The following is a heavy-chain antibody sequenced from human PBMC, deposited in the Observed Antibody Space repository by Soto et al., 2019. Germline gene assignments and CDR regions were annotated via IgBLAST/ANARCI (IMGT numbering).Heavy chain of an antibody. V-gene: IGHV3-30*18. J-gene: IGHJ4*02. CDR1: GFSLSTHG. Sequence: PGGSLRLSCVASGFSLSTHGLHWVLQAPYKGLEWVAVISYDGTYKYYADSVKGRFTFSRDNSKNTLYLQMDSRRAEETAVYSCAKDFGLPSYCTNSGCFPDYWGQGTLVTVSS. CDR3: AKDFGLPSYCTNSGCFPDY. D-gene: IGHD2-8*01. CDR2: ISYDGTYK.